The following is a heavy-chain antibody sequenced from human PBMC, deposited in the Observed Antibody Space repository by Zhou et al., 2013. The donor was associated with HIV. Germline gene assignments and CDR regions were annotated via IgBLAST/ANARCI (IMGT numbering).Heavy chain of an antibody. CDR3: ASPKRCSSTWCTREAFHI. Sequence: QAQLVQSGAEMKKPGASVRVSCKASGYRFTDYAVHWVRQGPGQRPEWLGWINAGSGNTQYSDNFKDRVILARDTSATTAYMELSSLRSEDTAVYYCASPKRCSSTWCTREAFHIWGQGTQVTVSS. CDR2: INAGSGNT. V-gene: IGHV1-3*01. CDR1: GYRFTDYA. J-gene: IGHJ3*02. D-gene: IGHD2-2*01.